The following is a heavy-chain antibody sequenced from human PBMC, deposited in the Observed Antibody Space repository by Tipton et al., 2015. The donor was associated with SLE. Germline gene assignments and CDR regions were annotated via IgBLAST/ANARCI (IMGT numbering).Heavy chain of an antibody. CDR1: GFTFSSYS. V-gene: IGHV3-21*01. CDR2: ISSSSSYI. Sequence: SLRLSCAASGFTFSSYSMNWVRQAPGKGLEWVSSISSSSSYIYYADSVKGRFTISRDNAKNSLYLQMNSLRAEDTAVYYCASRAGTRERWWFDPWGQGTLVTVSS. CDR3: ASRAGTRERWWFDP. D-gene: IGHD1-7*01. J-gene: IGHJ5*02.